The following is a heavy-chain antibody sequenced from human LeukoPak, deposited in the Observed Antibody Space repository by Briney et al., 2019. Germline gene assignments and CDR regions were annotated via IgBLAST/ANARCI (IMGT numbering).Heavy chain of an antibody. CDR1: GFTFSSYA. D-gene: IGHD5-18*01. Sequence: GGSLRLSCAASGFTFSSYAMHWVRQAPGKGLEWVAVISYDGSNKYYADSVKGRFTISRDNSKNTLYLQMNSLRAEDTAVYYCAKGRIQLWLEGYFDYWGQGTLVTVSS. V-gene: IGHV3-30-3*01. J-gene: IGHJ4*02. CDR3: AKGRIQLWLEGYFDY. CDR2: ISYDGSNK.